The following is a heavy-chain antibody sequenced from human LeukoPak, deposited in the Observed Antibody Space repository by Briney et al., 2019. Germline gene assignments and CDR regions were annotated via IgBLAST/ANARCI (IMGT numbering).Heavy chain of an antibody. D-gene: IGHD6-19*01. CDR1: GFTLIRNG. V-gene: IGHV3-66*01. CDR3: ATEAERPGYSSGLGFDY. Sequence: GGSLRLSCAVSGFTLIRNGMHWVRQAPGKGLEWVSVIYSGGSTYYADSVKGRFTISRDNSKNTLYLQMNSLRVEDTAVYYCATEAERPGYSSGLGFDYWGQGTLVTVSS. J-gene: IGHJ4*02. CDR2: IYSGGST.